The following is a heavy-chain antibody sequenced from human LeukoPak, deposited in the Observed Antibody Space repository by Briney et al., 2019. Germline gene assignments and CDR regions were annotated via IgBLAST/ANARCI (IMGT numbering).Heavy chain of an antibody. Sequence: PSETLSLTCTVSGGSISSYYWSWIRQLPGKGLEWIGYIYYSGSTNYNPSLKSRVTISVDTSKNQFSLKLSSVTAADTAVYYCARDEGAPHAFDIWGQGTMVTVSS. D-gene: IGHD1-26*01. J-gene: IGHJ3*02. CDR2: IYYSGST. CDR1: GGSISSYY. V-gene: IGHV4-59*01. CDR3: ARDEGAPHAFDI.